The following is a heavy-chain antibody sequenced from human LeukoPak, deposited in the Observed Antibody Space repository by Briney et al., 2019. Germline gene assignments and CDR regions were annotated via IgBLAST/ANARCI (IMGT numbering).Heavy chain of an antibody. Sequence: GGSLRLSCAASGFTFSSYAMPWVRQAPGKGLEWVAVISYDGSNKYYADSVKGRFTISRDNSKNTLYLQMNSLRAEDTAVYYCATSYSSGWSQSFDYWGQGTLVTVSS. CDR3: ATSYSSGWSQSFDY. J-gene: IGHJ4*02. D-gene: IGHD6-19*01. CDR1: GFTFSSYA. V-gene: IGHV3-30-3*01. CDR2: ISYDGSNK.